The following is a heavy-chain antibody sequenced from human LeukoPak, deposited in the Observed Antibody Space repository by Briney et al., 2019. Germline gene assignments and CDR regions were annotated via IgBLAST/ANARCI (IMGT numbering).Heavy chain of an antibody. CDR1: GDSVSSDNYY. CDR3: ARDRRGYYDSSGHFDY. CDR2: IDYSGAT. J-gene: IGHJ4*02. Sequence: SETLCLTCTDPGDSVSSDNYYWSWIRQPPGKGLEWHAYIDYSGATKFNPSLTSRVTITLDTSKNKSYLKLSSVTAADTAVYYCARDRRGYYDSSGHFDYWGQGTLVTVSS. D-gene: IGHD3-22*01. V-gene: IGHV4-61*01.